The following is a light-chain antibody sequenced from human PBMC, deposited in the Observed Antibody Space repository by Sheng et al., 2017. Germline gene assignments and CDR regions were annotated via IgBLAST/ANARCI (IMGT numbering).Light chain of an antibody. V-gene: IGKV4-1*01. J-gene: IGKJ1*01. CDR3: QQYYSTPQT. CDR2: WAS. CDR1: NKNY. Sequence: DIVMTQSPDSLAVSLGERATINNKNYLAWYQKKPGQPPKLLFYWASTRESGVPDRFSGSGSGTDFTLTISSLQAEDVAVYYCQQYYSTPQTFGQGTKVEIK.